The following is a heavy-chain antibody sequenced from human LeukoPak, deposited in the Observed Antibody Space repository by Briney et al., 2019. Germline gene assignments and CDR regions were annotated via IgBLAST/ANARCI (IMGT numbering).Heavy chain of an antibody. Sequence: PGGSLRLSCAASGFTFSSYEMNWVRQAPGKGLEWVSYISGSGTTIYYADSVKGRFTISRDNSKNSLYLQMNSLRTEDTALYYCAKGGIVGAITIDYWGQGTLVTVSS. J-gene: IGHJ4*02. D-gene: IGHD1-26*01. CDR3: AKGGIVGAITIDY. CDR2: ISGSGTTI. CDR1: GFTFSSYE. V-gene: IGHV3-48*03.